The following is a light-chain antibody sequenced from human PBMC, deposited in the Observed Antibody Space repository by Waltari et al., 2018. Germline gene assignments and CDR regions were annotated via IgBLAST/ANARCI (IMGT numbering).Light chain of an antibody. V-gene: IGKV3-15*01. CDR1: QTISRN. CDR3: QQYNNGPPMT. CDR2: GAS. Sequence: EIFMTQSPATLSVSPGERATLSCRASQTISRNLAWYQQKPGQAPRLLIYGASTRATGVPARFSGSGAGTEFTLTITNLQSEDFAVYYCQQYNNGPPMTFGQGTKVEIK. J-gene: IGKJ1*01.